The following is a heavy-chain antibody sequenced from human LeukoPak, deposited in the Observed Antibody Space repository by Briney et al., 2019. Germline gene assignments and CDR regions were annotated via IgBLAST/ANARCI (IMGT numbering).Heavy chain of an antibody. CDR2: IFHTGDT. Sequence: SETLSLTCAVSGYSISSYYYWAWIRQPPGKGLEWIGNIFHTGDTSYNPSLMSRLTLSVDSSNNQFSLRLTSVTAADTAVYYCAREDGLFDSWGQGTLVTVSS. CDR1: GYSISSYYY. J-gene: IGHJ4*02. CDR3: AREDGLFDS. V-gene: IGHV4-38-2*02. D-gene: IGHD5-24*01.